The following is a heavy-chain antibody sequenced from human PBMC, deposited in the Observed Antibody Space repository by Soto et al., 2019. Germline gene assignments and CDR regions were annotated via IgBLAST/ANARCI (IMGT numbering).Heavy chain of an antibody. CDR3: AKDGRGKWELPIIDY. J-gene: IGHJ4*02. CDR1: GFTFSSYA. V-gene: IGHV3-23*01. CDR2: ISGSGGST. D-gene: IGHD1-26*01. Sequence: EVQLLESGGGLVQPGGSLRLSCAASGFTFSSYAMSWVRQAPGKGLEWVSAISGSGGSTYYADSVKGRFTISRDNSKNTLYLQMNILRAEDTTVYYCAKDGRGKWELPIIDYWGQGTLVTVSS.